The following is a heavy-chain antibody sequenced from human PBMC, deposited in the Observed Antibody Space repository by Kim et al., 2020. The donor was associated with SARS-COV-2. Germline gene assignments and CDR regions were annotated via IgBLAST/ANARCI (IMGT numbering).Heavy chain of an antibody. J-gene: IGHJ3*02. CDR1: GFTFSDHY. D-gene: IGHD4-17*01. CDR3: ARGADYGDFHNDAFDI. CDR2: TRNKANSYTT. Sequence: GGSLRLSCAASGFTFSDHYMDWVRQAPGKGLEWVGRTRNKANSYTTEYAASVKDRFTISRDDSKNSLYLQMNSLKTEDTAVYYCARGADYGDFHNDAFDIWGQGTMVTVSS. V-gene: IGHV3-72*01.